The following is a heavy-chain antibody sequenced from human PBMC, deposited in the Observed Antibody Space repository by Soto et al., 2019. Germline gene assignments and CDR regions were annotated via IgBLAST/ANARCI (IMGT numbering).Heavy chain of an antibody. J-gene: IGHJ4*02. CDR3: AKASDYDDILTGLH. CDR1: GFTFSSYA. D-gene: IGHD3-9*01. CDR2: ISGSGGSA. V-gene: IGHV3-23*01. Sequence: EVQLLESGGGLVQPGGSLRISCAASGFTFSSYAMSWVRQAPGKGLGCLSTISGSGGSAYYADSVKGRFTITRDNSKNTLHLQMNSLRDEDTAVYYCAKASDYDDILTGLHWGQGTLVTVSA.